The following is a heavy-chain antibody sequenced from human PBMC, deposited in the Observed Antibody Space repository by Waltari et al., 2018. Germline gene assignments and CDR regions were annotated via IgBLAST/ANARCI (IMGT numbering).Heavy chain of an antibody. CDR1: GFALSAYA. Sequence: VQVLESGGGLVQPGGSLRLSCASSGFALSAYAMSWVRQAPGKGLEWFSRISGSGGSETTYYADSVKGRFTITRDTSKNTLYLQMSRLRADDTAVYYCAKPGPDYSDSSGHKYYYYTLDVWGQGTTVTVSS. V-gene: IGHV3-23*01. D-gene: IGHD3-22*01. CDR2: ISGSGGSETT. CDR3: AKPGPDYSDSSGHKYYYYTLDV. J-gene: IGHJ6*02.